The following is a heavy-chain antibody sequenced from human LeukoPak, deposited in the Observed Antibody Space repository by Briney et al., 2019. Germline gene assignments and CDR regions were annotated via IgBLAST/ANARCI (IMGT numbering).Heavy chain of an antibody. CDR3: TRPYSSGYY. V-gene: IGHV3-73*01. D-gene: IGHD6-19*01. J-gene: IGHJ4*02. Sequence: GGSLRLSCAASGFTFSGSALHWVRQAPGKGLEWVGRIRSKANSYATAYAASVKGRFTISRDDSKNTAYLQMNSLKIEDTAVYYCTRPYSSGYYWGQGTLVTVSS. CDR2: IRSKANSYAT. CDR1: GFTFSGSA.